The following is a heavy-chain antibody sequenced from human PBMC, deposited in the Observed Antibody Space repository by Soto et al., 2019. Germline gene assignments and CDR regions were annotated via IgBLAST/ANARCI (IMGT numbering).Heavy chain of an antibody. CDR2: ISSSSSTI. CDR3: AGRVVISFDH. CDR1: GFTFSNYN. Sequence: EVQLVESGGGLEQPGGSLRLSCAASGFTFSNYNMHWVRQAPGTGLEWISYISSSSSTISYADSVKGRFGISRDNAKNTLYLQINTLRDEDTAVYYCAGRVVISFDHWGQGTLVTVSS. D-gene: IGHD3-3*01. V-gene: IGHV3-48*02. J-gene: IGHJ4*02.